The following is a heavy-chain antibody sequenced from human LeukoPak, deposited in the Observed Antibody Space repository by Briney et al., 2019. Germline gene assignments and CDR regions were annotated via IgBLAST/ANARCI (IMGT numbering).Heavy chain of an antibody. CDR3: ARAQSSGYPYF. J-gene: IGHJ4*02. V-gene: IGHV3-33*03. CDR2: IWNDGSNE. Sequence: GGSLRLSCAASGFTFSTYGMHWVRQAPGKGLEWVAVIWNDGSNEKYADSVKGRFTISRDNSKSTPYLQMNSLRAEDMAAYYCARAQSSGYPYFWGQGTLVTVSS. CDR1: GFTFSTYG. D-gene: IGHD3-22*01.